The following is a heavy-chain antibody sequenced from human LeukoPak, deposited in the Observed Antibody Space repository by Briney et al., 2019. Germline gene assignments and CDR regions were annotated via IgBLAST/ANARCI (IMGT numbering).Heavy chain of an antibody. CDR2: IKEEGREK. J-gene: IGHJ4*02. Sequence: GGSLRLSCVASVYTFNNYWMNWVHEAPGRGLEWVANIKEEGREKNYVDSVKGRFTISRENAKNSLYLHMDNLRAEDTAVYYCATDRREEPSNFDRNRFAYWGQGTLVTVSS. CDR1: VYTFNNYW. V-gene: IGHV3-7*05. D-gene: IGHD1-14*01. CDR3: ATDRREEPSNFDRNRFAY.